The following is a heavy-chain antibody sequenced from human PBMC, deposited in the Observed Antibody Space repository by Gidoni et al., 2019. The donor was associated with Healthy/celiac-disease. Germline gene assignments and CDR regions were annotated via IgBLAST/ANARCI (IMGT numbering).Heavy chain of an antibody. CDR3: ARVSGGDTDFDY. J-gene: IGHJ4*02. CDR1: GFTFSDYY. CDR2: ISSSSSYT. V-gene: IGHV3-11*06. D-gene: IGHD3-10*01. Sequence: QVQLVESGGGLVTPGGSLRLSCAASGFTFSDYYMSWIRQAPRKGLEWGSDISSSSSYTNYADSVKGRFTISRDNAKNSRYLQMNSLRAEDTAVYYCARVSGGDTDFDYWGQGTLVTVSS.